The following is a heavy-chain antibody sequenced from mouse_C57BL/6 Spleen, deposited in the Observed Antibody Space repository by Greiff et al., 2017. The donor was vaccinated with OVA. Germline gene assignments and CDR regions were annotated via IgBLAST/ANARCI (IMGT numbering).Heavy chain of an antibody. V-gene: IGHV1-82*01. CDR1: GYAFSSSW. J-gene: IGHJ1*03. D-gene: IGHD1-1*01. CDR2: IYPGDGDT. CDR3: AREPSYYGSPWYFDV. Sequence: QVQLQQSGPELVKPGASVKISCKASGYAFSSSWMNWVKQRPGKGLEWIGRIYPGDGDTNYNGKFKGKAKLTADKSSSTAYMQLSSLTSEDSAVYFCAREPSYYGSPWYFDVWGTGTTVTVSS.